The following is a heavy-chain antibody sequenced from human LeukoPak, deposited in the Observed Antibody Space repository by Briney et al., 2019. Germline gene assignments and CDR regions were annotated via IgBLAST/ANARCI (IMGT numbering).Heavy chain of an antibody. D-gene: IGHD1-1*01. Sequence: PSETLSLTCTVSGGSLSNNNYYWAWIRQPPGKGLECIGSIYYSGSPYYNPSLKSRVTTSVDTSKNQFSLRLSSVTAADTAVYYCATWRTAKTGFDYWGQGTLVTVSS. CDR2: IYYSGSP. J-gene: IGHJ4*02. V-gene: IGHV4-39*01. CDR3: ATWRTAKTGFDY. CDR1: GGSLSNNNYY.